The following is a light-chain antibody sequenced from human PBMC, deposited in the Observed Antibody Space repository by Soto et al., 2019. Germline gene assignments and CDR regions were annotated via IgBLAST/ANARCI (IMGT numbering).Light chain of an antibody. V-gene: IGLV2-23*01. Sequence: QSALTQPASVSGSPGQSITISCSGTSSDVGRYNLVSWYQHHPGKAPKLMIYEGSKRPSGISNRFSVSKSGNTASLTISGLQAEDEAEYYCCSYAGSSTYVLFGGGTKVTFL. CDR3: CSYAGSSTYVL. CDR2: EGS. CDR1: SSDVGRYNL. J-gene: IGLJ2*01.